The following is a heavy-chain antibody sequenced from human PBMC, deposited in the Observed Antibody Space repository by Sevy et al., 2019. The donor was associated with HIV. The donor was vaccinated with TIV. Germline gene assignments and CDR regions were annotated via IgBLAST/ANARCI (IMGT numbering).Heavy chain of an antibody. V-gene: IGHV5-10-1*01. D-gene: IGHD6-13*01. J-gene: IGHJ6*02. CDR3: ARVLAAAGTAYGMDV. Sequence: GESLKISCKGSGYSFTSYWISWVRQMPGKGLEWMGRIDPSDSYTNYSPSFQGHVTISADKSISTAYLQWSSLKASDTAMYYCARVLAAAGTAYGMDVWGQGTTATVSS. CDR2: IDPSDSYT. CDR1: GYSFTSYW.